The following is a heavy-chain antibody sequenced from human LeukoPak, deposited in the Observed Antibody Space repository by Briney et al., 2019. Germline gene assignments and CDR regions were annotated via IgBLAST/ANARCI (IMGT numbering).Heavy chain of an antibody. J-gene: IGHJ3*02. CDR2: ISSSGSTI. CDR1: GFTFSSYE. D-gene: IGHD2-2*01. CDR3: ARDRPIVVVPAADDAFDI. V-gene: IGHV3-48*03. Sequence: GGSLRLSCAASGFTFSSYEMNWVRQAPGKGLEWVSYISSSGSTIYYADSVKGRFTISRDNAKSSLYLQMNSLRAEDMAVYYCARDRPIVVVPAADDAFDIWGQGTMVTVSS.